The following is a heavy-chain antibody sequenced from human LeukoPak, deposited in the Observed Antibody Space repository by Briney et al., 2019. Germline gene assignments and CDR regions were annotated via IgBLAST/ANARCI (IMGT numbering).Heavy chain of an antibody. D-gene: IGHD2-2*01. V-gene: IGHV4-38-2*02. CDR2: IYHSGST. Sequence: PSETLSLTCTVSGYSISSGYYWGWIRQPPGKGLEWIGSIYHSGSTYYNPSPKSRVTISVDTSKNQFSLKLSSVTAADTAVYYCAKVYCSSTSCPIDYWGQGTLVTVSS. J-gene: IGHJ4*02. CDR1: GYSISSGYY. CDR3: AKVYCSSTSCPIDY.